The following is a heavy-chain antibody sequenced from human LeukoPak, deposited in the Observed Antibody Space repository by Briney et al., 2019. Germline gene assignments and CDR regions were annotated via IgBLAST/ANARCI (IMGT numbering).Heavy chain of an antibody. Sequence: PSETLSLTCAGSGGSINNYYWSWIRQPPRKGLEWIGDIYYSGSTNYNSALQGRVTISVDTSKNQFSLFLSSVTAADTAVYYCARGPPDSQWLVWYYLDYWGQGTLVTVSS. CDR1: GGSINNYY. J-gene: IGHJ4*02. CDR3: ARGPPDSQWLVWYYLDY. D-gene: IGHD6-19*01. CDR2: IYYSGST. V-gene: IGHV4-59*01.